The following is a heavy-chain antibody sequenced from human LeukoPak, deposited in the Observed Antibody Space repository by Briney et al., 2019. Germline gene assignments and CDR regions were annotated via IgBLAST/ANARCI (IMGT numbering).Heavy chain of an antibody. V-gene: IGHV3-30*03. CDR3: ARLGQGYYYDSSGYFDY. D-gene: IGHD3-22*01. Sequence: GGSLRLSCAASGFSLTSNGMHWVRQAPGKGLEWVAFISHDGNKKYYADSVKGRFTISRDNSKNTLYLQMNSLRAEDTAVYYCARLGQGYYYDSSGYFDYWGQGTLVTVSS. CDR2: ISHDGNKK. CDR1: GFSLTSNG. J-gene: IGHJ4*02.